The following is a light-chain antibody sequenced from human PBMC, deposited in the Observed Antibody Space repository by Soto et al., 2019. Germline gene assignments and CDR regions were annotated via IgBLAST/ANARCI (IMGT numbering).Light chain of an antibody. J-gene: IGKJ4*01. CDR2: DAS. CDR1: QSVKNF. V-gene: IGKV3-11*01. Sequence: VWRQSPATLSLSPGERVTLSGRASQSVKNFLAWYQQKPGQAPRLLIFDASNRATAIPARFSGSGSGTDFTLTISRLEPEDFAVYYCQQFSSYPLTFGGGTKVDI. CDR3: QQFSSYPLT.